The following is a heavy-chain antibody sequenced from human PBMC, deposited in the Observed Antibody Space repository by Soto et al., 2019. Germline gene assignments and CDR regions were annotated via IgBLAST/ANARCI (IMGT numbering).Heavy chain of an antibody. J-gene: IGHJ4*02. Sequence: PSETLSLTCTVSGGSISSYYWSWIRQPPGKGLEWIGYIYYSGSTNYNPSLKSRVTISVDTSKNQFSLKLSSVTAADTAVYYCARHNAGPFDYWGQGTLVTVSS. V-gene: IGHV4-59*08. D-gene: IGHD2-8*01. CDR3: ARHNAGPFDY. CDR1: GGSISSYY. CDR2: IYYSGST.